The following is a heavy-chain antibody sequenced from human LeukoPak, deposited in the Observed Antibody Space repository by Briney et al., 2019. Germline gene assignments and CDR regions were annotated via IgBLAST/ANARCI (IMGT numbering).Heavy chain of an antibody. Sequence: PGRSLRLSCAASGFTFSSYAMHWVRQAPGKGLEWVAVISYDGSNKYYADSVKGRFTISRDNSKNTLYLQMNSLRAEDTAVYYCARDTMIGGYFDYWGQGTLDTVSS. D-gene: IGHD3-22*01. J-gene: IGHJ4*02. CDR3: ARDTMIGGYFDY. CDR2: ISYDGSNK. CDR1: GFTFSSYA. V-gene: IGHV3-30*04.